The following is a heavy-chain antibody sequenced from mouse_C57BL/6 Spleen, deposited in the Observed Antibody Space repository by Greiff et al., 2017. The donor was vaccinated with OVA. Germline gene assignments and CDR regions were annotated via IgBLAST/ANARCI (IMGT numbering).Heavy chain of an antibody. V-gene: IGHV3-6*01. D-gene: IGHD2-4*01. CDR3: ARDDYDGFDY. Sequence: EVQLQQSGPGLVKPSQSLSLTCSVTGYSITSGYYWNWIRQFPGNKLEWMGYISYDGSNNYNPSLKNRISITRDTSKNQFFLKLNYVTTEDTATYYCARDDYDGFDYWGQGTTLTVSS. CDR2: ISYDGSN. J-gene: IGHJ2*01. CDR1: GYSITSGYY.